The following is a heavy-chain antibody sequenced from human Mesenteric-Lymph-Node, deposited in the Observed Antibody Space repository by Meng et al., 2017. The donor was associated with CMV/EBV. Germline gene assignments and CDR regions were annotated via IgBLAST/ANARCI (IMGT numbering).Heavy chain of an antibody. CDR1: GDSISNSTYY. Sequence: QLQLQESGPGLVKPSDTPSLSCIVSGDSISNSTYYWTWIRQPPGKGLEWIGSVHHSGTTYYNPSLKGRLTISVDTSANLFSLRLTTVTAADTATYYCARRGNYDSDYSEYWGQGTLVTVSS. CDR3: ARRGNYDSDYSEY. CDR2: VHHSGTT. V-gene: IGHV4-39*01. J-gene: IGHJ4*02. D-gene: IGHD3-22*01.